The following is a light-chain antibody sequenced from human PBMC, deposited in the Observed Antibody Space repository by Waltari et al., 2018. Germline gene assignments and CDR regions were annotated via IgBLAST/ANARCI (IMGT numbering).Light chain of an antibody. CDR3: QRYNSYPIT. Sequence: DIQLTQSPSTLSASLGARVTITCRASQSSGSWLAWYQQKPGKAPKLLIYEATSLESGVPSRFSASGSGTEFTLTISSLQPDDFATYYCQRYNSYPITFGPGTKVDI. V-gene: IGKV1-5*03. CDR2: EAT. CDR1: QSSGSW. J-gene: IGKJ3*01.